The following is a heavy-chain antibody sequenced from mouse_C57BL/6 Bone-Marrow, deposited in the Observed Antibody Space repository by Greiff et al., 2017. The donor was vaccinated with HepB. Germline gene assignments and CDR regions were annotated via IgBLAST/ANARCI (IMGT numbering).Heavy chain of an antibody. CDR1: GYTFTSYW. CDR2: IDPSDSYT. V-gene: IGHV1-50*01. D-gene: IGHD2-12*01. Sequence: QVQLQQPGAELVKPGASVKLSCKASGYTFTSYWMQWVKQRPGQGLEWIGEIDPSDSYTNYNQKFKGKATLTVDTSSSTAYMQLSSLTSEDSAVYYCALCYSNDPYYFDYWGQGTTLTVSS. CDR3: ALCYSNDPYYFDY. J-gene: IGHJ2*01.